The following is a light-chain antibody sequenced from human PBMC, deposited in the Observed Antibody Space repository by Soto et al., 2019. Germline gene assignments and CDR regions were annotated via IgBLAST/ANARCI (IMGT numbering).Light chain of an antibody. CDR1: SSDVGSYNL. Sequence: QSVLTQPASVSGSPGQSSTISCTGTSSDVGSYNLVSWYQQHPGKAPKLIIYDVSSRPSGVSNRFSGSKSGNTASLTISGLQAEDEADYYCSSHTSSSTPYVFGTGTKVTVL. CDR2: DVS. CDR3: SSHTSSSTPYV. V-gene: IGLV2-14*02. J-gene: IGLJ1*01.